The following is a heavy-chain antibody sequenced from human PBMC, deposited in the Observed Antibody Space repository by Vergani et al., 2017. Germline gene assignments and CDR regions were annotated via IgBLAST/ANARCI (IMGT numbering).Heavy chain of an antibody. J-gene: IGHJ5*02. CDR1: GYTFTSYD. Sequence: QVQLVQSGAEVKKPGASVKVSCKASGYTFTSYDINWVRQATGQGLEWMGWMNPNSGNTGYAQKFQGRVTMTRATSNSTAYMELSRLRSDDTAVYYCARSEVGDYDNWFDPGGQGTLVTVSS. CDR3: ARSEVGDYDNWFDP. D-gene: IGHD4-17*01. V-gene: IGHV1-8*01. CDR2: MNPNSGNT.